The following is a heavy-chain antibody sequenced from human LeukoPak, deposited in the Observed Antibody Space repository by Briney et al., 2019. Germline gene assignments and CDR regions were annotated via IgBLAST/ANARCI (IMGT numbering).Heavy chain of an antibody. CDR3: VRFALTSSLDH. Sequence: GESLKISCKISGYKLINNWIGWVRQVPGKGLEWMGLIYPGYSDGKHSPSFQGQVTLSVDASISTAYLHLSGLRASDTAIYYCVRFALTSSLDHWGQGTLVTVSS. D-gene: IGHD6-13*01. V-gene: IGHV5-51*01. CDR1: GYKLINNW. J-gene: IGHJ5*02. CDR2: IYPGYSDG.